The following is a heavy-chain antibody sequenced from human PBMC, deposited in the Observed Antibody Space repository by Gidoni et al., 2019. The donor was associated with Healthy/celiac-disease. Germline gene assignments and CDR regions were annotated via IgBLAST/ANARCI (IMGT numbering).Heavy chain of an antibody. D-gene: IGHD2-2*01. Sequence: QLQLQESGPGLVKPSETLSLTCTVSGGSISSSSYYWGWIRQPPGKGLEWIGSIYYSGSTYYNPSLKSRVTISVDTSKNQFSLKLSSVTAADTAVYYCARYQDKDDAFDIWGQGTMVTVSS. J-gene: IGHJ3*02. CDR1: GGSISSSSYY. CDR2: IYYSGST. CDR3: ARYQDKDDAFDI. V-gene: IGHV4-39*01.